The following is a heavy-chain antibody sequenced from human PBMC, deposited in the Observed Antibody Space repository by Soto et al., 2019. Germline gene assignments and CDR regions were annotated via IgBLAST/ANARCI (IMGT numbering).Heavy chain of an antibody. CDR3: ARAGYDILTGYSYYFDY. Sequence: SETLSLTCTVSGGSISSSSYYWGWIRQPPGKGLEWIGSIYYSGSTYYNPSLKSRVTISVDTSKNQFSLKLSSVTAADTAVYYCARAGYDILTGYSYYFDYWGQGTLVTVSS. J-gene: IGHJ4*02. V-gene: IGHV4-39*07. D-gene: IGHD3-9*01. CDR2: IYYSGST. CDR1: GGSISSSSYY.